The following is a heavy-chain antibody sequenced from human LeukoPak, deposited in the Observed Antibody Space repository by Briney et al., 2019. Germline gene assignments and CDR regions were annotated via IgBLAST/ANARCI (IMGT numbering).Heavy chain of an antibody. D-gene: IGHD3-16*02. CDR2: IRDDNGNT. CDR3: ARGYMFRGTIVTLDY. Sequence: ASVRVSCKASGYRFSSYGVTWVRQAPGQGLEWMGWIRDDNGNTRYALNLQGRVTLTRDTSSSTAYMELRSLKSDDTAVYYCARGYMFRGTIVTLDYWGQGTLVSVSS. J-gene: IGHJ4*02. CDR1: GYRFSSYG. V-gene: IGHV1-18*01.